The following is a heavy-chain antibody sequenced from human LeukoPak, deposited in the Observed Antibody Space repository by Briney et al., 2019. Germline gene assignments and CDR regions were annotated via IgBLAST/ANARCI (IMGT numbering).Heavy chain of an antibody. Sequence: GASVKVSCKASGYTFTSYDINWVRQATGQGLEWMGWMNPNSGNTGYAQKFQGRVTITRNTSISTAYMELSSLRSEDTAVYYCARGGKLVRGVIRVRYYYYMDVWGKGTTVTVSS. J-gene: IGHJ6*03. CDR3: ARGGKLVRGVIRVRYYYYMDV. CDR1: GYTFTSYD. V-gene: IGHV1-8*03. D-gene: IGHD3-10*01. CDR2: MNPNSGNT.